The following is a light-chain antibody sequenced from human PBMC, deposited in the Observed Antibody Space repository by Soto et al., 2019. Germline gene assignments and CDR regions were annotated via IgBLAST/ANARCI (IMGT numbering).Light chain of an antibody. V-gene: IGKV3-20*01. CDR1: QSVDSRY. CDR3: QHYVSSPPFT. J-gene: IGKJ3*01. CDR2: GAS. Sequence: EIVLTQSPGTLSLSPGERATLSCRASQSVDSRYLAWYQQKPGQAHRLLIYGASSRATGIPDRFSGSVSGTDFTLTIIRLEPEDFSVYYCQHYVSSPPFTFGPGTKVGLK.